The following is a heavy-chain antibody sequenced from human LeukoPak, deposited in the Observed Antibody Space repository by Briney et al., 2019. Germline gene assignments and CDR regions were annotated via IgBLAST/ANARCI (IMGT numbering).Heavy chain of an antibody. CDR3: ARHRAAAGERSFDY. CDR1: GGSISSGGYY. Sequence: PSQTLSLTCTVSGGSISSGGYYWSWIRQHPGKGLEWIGYIYYSGSTYYNPSLKSRVTISVDTSKNQFSLKLSSVTAADTAVYYCARHRAAAGERSFDYWGQGTLVTVSS. CDR2: IYYSGST. J-gene: IGHJ4*02. D-gene: IGHD6-13*01. V-gene: IGHV4-31*03.